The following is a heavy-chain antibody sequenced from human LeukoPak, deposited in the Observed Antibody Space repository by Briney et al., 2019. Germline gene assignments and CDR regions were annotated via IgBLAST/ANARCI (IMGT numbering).Heavy chain of an antibody. J-gene: IGHJ4*02. V-gene: IGHV3-48*01. CDR2: ITNSGNSK. Sequence: PGGSLRLSCAASEFTFSSYSMNWVRQAPGKGLEWVSYITNSGNSKSYADSVKGRFTISRDNTKNSLYLQMNGLRAEDTAVYYCARGRDGYPWNFWGQGTLVTVSS. D-gene: IGHD5-24*01. CDR1: EFTFSSYS. CDR3: ARGRDGYPWNF.